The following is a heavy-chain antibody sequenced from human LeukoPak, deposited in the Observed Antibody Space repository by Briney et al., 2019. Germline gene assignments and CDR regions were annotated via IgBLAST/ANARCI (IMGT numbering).Heavy chain of an antibody. CDR2: IYYSGST. CDR1: GGSISSSSYY. CDR3: ARDLVGARAFGY. V-gene: IGHV4-39*02. D-gene: IGHD1-26*01. Sequence: SETLSLTCTVSGGSISSSSYYWGWIRQPPGKGLEWIGSIYYSGSTYYNPSFKSRVTISVDTSKNQFSLKLSSVTAADTAVYYCARDLVGARAFGYWGQGTLVTVSS. J-gene: IGHJ4*02.